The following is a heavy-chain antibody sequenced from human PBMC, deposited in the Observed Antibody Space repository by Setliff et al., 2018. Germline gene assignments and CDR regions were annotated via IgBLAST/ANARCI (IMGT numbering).Heavy chain of an antibody. CDR2: IYYSGST. Sequence: SETLSLTCTVSGGSISSGGYYWSWIRQHPGKGLEWIGYIYYSGSTYYNPSLKSRVTISVDTSKNQFSLKLSSVTAADTAVYYCARLRYYGSGSYLDYWGQGTLVTVSS. V-gene: IGHV4-31*03. CDR1: GGSISSGGYY. J-gene: IGHJ4*02. CDR3: ARLRYYGSGSYLDY. D-gene: IGHD3-10*01.